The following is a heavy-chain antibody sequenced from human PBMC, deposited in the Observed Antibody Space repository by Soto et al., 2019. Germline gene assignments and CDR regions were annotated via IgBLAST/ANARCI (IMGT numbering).Heavy chain of an antibody. D-gene: IGHD1-20*01. CDR3: ARDLLVTGTTYFDY. V-gene: IGHV1-69*04. CDR1: GGTFSSYT. CDR2: IIPILGIA. Sequence: SVKVSCKASGGTFSSYTISWVRQAPGQGIEWMGRIIPILGIANYAQKFQGRVTITADKSTSTAYMELSSLRSEDTAVYYCARDLLVTGTTYFDYWGQGTLVTVSS. J-gene: IGHJ4*02.